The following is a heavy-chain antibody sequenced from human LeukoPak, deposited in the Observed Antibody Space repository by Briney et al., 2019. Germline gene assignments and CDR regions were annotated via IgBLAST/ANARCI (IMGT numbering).Heavy chain of an antibody. Sequence: GESLRLSCAASGFTFSGSGMHWVRQASGKGLEWVGRIRTKANSYATAYAASVKGRFSISRDDSKNTVYLQMNGLKTEDTAVYYCTTDSSGYWGQGILVTVSS. CDR1: GFTFSGSG. CDR3: TTDSSGY. J-gene: IGHJ4*02. CDR2: IRTKANSYAT. D-gene: IGHD2-15*01. V-gene: IGHV3-73*01.